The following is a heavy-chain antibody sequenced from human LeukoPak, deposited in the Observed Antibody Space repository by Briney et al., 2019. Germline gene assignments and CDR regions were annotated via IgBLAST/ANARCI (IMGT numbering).Heavy chain of an antibody. J-gene: IGHJ4*02. Sequence: GGSLRLSCAASGFAFSSYAMSWVRQAPGKGLEWVSAISGSGGSTYYADSVKGRFTISRDNSKNTLYLQMNSLRAEDTAVYYCAKPFYGGNQPFDYWGQGTLVTVSS. CDR2: ISGSGGST. CDR1: GFAFSSYA. V-gene: IGHV3-23*01. CDR3: AKPFYGGNQPFDY. D-gene: IGHD4-23*01.